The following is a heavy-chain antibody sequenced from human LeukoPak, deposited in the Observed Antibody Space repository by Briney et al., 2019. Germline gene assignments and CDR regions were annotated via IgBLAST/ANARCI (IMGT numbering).Heavy chain of an antibody. CDR1: GGSFSTYY. D-gene: IGHD1-26*01. CDR3: ASGSYYYFDY. Sequence: PSETLSLTCTVYGGSFSTYYWGWLRQPPGKGLEWIASLYYSGSAYYNPSLGSRVSISVDTSKNQFSLKLSSVTAADTAVYYCASGSYYYFDYWGQGTLVTVSS. V-gene: IGHV4-39*07. J-gene: IGHJ4*02. CDR2: LYYSGSA.